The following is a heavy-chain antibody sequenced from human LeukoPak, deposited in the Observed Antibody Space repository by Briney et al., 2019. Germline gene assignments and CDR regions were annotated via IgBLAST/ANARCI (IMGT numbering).Heavy chain of an antibody. CDR3: AKDPYRSSSGLGDC. CDR1: GFTFSTYA. Sequence: GGSLRLSCAASGFTFSTYAMYWVRQAPGKGLEWVAIVSYDGSIEYYAYSVKGRFTISRDNSKNMMYLQMNSLRAEDTAVYYCAKDPYRSSSGLGDCWGQGTLVTVSS. D-gene: IGHD6-6*01. V-gene: IGHV3-30-3*02. CDR2: VSYDGSIE. J-gene: IGHJ4*02.